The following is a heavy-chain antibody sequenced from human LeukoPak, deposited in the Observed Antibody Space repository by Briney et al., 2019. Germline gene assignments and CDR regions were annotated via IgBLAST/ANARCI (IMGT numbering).Heavy chain of an antibody. J-gene: IGHJ1*01. Sequence: GASVKVSCKASGYTFTGYYMHWVRQAPRQGLEWMGWINPNSGGTNYAQKFQGRVTMTRDTSISTAYMELSRLRSDDTAVYYCARASYDSSDYEYLQHWGQGTLVTVSS. D-gene: IGHD3-22*01. CDR1: GYTFTGYY. V-gene: IGHV1-2*02. CDR3: ARASYDSSDYEYLQH. CDR2: INPNSGGT.